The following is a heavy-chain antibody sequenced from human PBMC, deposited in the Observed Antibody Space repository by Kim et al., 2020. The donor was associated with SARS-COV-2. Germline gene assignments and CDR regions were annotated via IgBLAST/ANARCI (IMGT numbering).Heavy chain of an antibody. CDR1: GGSIRSGGYY. J-gene: IGHJ6*01. V-gene: IGHV4-31*03. CDR3: ARESFSAYDFVHYYYGMHV. D-gene: IGHD5-12*01. CDR2: IHYSGIT. Sequence: SETLSLTCTVFGGSIRSGGYYWSWLRQHPGKGLEWIGYIHYSGITYYNPSLRGRLTISVDTSKNQFSLYLNSVTAADTATYFCARESFSAYDFVHYYYGMHVWGRGPTVTVSS.